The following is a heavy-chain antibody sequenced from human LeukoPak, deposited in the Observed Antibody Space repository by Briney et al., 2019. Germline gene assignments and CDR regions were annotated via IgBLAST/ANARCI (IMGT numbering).Heavy chain of an antibody. V-gene: IGHV3-9*01. J-gene: IGHJ4*02. CDR2: ISWNSGSI. D-gene: IGHD6-13*01. CDR1: GFTFDDYA. Sequence: PGGSLRLSCAASGFTFDDYAMHWLRQAPGKGLEGVSGISWNSGSIGYADSVKGRFTISRDNAKNSLYLQMNSLRAEDTALYYCAKDSGSSRNFDYWGQGTLVTVSS. CDR3: AKDSGSSRNFDY.